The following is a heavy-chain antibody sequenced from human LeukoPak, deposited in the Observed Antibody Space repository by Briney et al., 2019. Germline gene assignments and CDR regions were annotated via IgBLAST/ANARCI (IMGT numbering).Heavy chain of an antibody. CDR3: ARGYWYLDL. CDR2: INHSGST. Sequence: PSETLSLTCAVYGGSFSGYYWSWIRQPPGKGLEWIGEINHSGSTNYNPSLKSRVTISVATSKNQFSLKLSSVIAADTAVYYCARGYWYLDLWGRGTLVTVAS. V-gene: IGHV4-34*01. J-gene: IGHJ2*01. CDR1: GGSFSGYY.